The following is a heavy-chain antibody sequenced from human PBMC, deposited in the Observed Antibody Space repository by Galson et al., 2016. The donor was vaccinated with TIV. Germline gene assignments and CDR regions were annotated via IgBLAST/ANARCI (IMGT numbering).Heavy chain of an antibody. CDR1: GFIFSDYY. Sequence: SLRLSCAASGFIFSDYYMSWIRQAPGKGLEWVSYISSSGSTRYYGDSVKGRFTISRDNAKKSLYLQMNSLRAEDTAVYYCARDWGGGVLGATGAFEIWGQGTTVTVSS. D-gene: IGHD1-26*01. J-gene: IGHJ3*02. V-gene: IGHV3-11*04. CDR2: ISSSGSTR. CDR3: ARDWGGGVLGATGAFEI.